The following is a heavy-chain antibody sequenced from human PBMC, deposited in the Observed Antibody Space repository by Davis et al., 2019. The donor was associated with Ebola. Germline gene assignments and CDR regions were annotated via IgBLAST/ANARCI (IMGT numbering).Heavy chain of an antibody. CDR2: INAGNGNT. V-gene: IGHV1-3*01. D-gene: IGHD3-10*01. J-gene: IGHJ3*02. Sequence: ASVKVSCKASGYTFTSYAMHWVRQAPGQRLEWMGWINAGNGNTKYSQKFQGRVTITADESTSTAYMELSSLRSEDTAVYYCAREGGVQGVIKNAFDIWGKGQWSPSLQ. CDR1: GYTFTSYA. CDR3: AREGGVQGVIKNAFDI.